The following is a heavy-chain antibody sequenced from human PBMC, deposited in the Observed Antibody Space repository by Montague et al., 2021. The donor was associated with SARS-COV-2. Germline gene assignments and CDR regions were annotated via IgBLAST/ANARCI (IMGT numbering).Heavy chain of an antibody. V-gene: IGHV3-48*04. J-gene: IGHJ1*01. CDR2: ISRSSRTI. D-gene: IGHD4-17*01. CDR1: GFTFGSYS. Sequence: SLRLSCAASGFTFGSYSMDWVRQAPGKGLEWVSYISRSSRTIYYADSVKGRITISRDNAKNSLYLQMNSLRAEDTAVYYCADYGDTEPSQHWGQGTLVTVSS. CDR3: ADYGDTEPSQH.